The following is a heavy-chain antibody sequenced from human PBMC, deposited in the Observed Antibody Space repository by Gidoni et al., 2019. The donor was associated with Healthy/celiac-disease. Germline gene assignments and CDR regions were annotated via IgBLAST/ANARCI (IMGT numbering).Heavy chain of an antibody. D-gene: IGHD7-27*01. CDR3: ASNWGWGGWFDP. Sequence: QLQLQESVPGLVKPSATLSLTCTFSVGSISSSSYYWGWIRQPPGKGLEWIGSIYYSGSTYYNPSLKSRVTISVDTSKNQFSLKLSSVTAADTAVYYCASNWGWGGWFDPWGQGTLVTVSS. CDR2: IYYSGST. J-gene: IGHJ5*02. CDR1: VGSISSSSYY. V-gene: IGHV4-39*01.